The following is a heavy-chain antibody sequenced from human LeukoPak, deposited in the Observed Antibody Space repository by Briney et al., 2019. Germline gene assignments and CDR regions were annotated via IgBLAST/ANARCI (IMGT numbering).Heavy chain of an antibody. Sequence: GGSLRLSCAASGFTFSSYWMHWVRQAPGKGLVWVSRINSDGSTTSHADSVKGRFTISRDNAKNTLFLQMNSLRAEDTAVYYCARGGSSSWYGSWGQGTLVTVSS. D-gene: IGHD6-13*01. CDR3: ARGGSSSWYGS. J-gene: IGHJ5*01. CDR2: INSDGSTT. CDR1: GFTFSSYW. V-gene: IGHV3-74*01.